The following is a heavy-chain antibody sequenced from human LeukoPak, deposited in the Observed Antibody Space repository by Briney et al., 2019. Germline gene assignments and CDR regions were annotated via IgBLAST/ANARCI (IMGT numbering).Heavy chain of an antibody. J-gene: IGHJ4*02. CDR3: ATGGFGELDFDY. V-gene: IGHV4-31*03. CDR2: IYYSGST. D-gene: IGHD3-10*01. Sequence: SQTLSLTCTVSGGSISSGGYSWRWIRQHPGKGLEWIGYIYYSGSTYYNPSLKSRVTISVDTSKNQFSLKLSSVTAADTAVYYCATGGFGELDFDYWGQGTLVTVSS. CDR1: GGSISSGGYS.